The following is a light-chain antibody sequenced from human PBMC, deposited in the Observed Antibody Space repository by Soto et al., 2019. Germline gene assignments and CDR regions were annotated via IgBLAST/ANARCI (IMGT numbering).Light chain of an antibody. CDR1: QTGNNN. J-gene: IGKJ1*01. V-gene: IGKV3-15*01. CDR2: GTS. Sequence: IVLTQSPGTLSLSPGERATLSCRASQTGNNNLAWDQQKAGQAPRLLIYGTSSRATGIPARFTGSGSGTDFTLTISSLQFEDFAVYYCQQYNNWPRTFGQGTKVDIK. CDR3: QQYNNWPRT.